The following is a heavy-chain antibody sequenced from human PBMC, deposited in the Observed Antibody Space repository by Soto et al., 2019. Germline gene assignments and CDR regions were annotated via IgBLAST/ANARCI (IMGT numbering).Heavy chain of an antibody. D-gene: IGHD2-21*02. CDR2: IYWNDDK. J-gene: IGHJ5*02. CDR3: AHSACGSDCWGWFDP. Sequence: QITLKESGPTLVKPTQTLTLTCTFSGFSVSTSGVGVGWIRQPPGKALEWLALIYWNDDKRYRPSLKSRLTITKDSSQNQVVLTMTNMDPVDTATYYCAHSACGSDCWGWFDPWGQGTLVTVSS. CDR1: GFSVSTSGVG. V-gene: IGHV2-5*01.